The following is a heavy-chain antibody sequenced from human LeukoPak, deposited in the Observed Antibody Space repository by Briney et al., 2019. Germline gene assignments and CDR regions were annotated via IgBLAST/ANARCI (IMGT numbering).Heavy chain of an antibody. CDR1: GGSVSSGSYY. D-gene: IGHD6-13*01. CDR2: IYYSGST. Sequence: KASETQSLTCTVSGGSVSSGSYYWSWIRQPPGKGLEWIGYIYYSGSTNHNPSLKSRVTISVDTSKNQFSLKLSSVTAADTAVYYCVRDKSSSYYYYGMDVWGKGTTVTVSS. J-gene: IGHJ6*04. CDR3: VRDKSSSYYYYGMDV. V-gene: IGHV4-61*01.